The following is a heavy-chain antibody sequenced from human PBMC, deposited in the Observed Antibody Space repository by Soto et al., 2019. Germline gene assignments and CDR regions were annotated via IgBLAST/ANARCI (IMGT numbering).Heavy chain of an antibody. CDR1: GGSISSGGYY. J-gene: IGHJ4*02. Sequence: SETLSLTCTVSGGSISSGGYYWSWIRQHPGKGLEWIGYIYYSGSTYYNPSLKSRVTMSLDTSRNQFSLKLYSVTAADTAVYYCARSIDSSGYYFSNCWGQGTLVTVSS. CDR2: IYYSGST. D-gene: IGHD3-22*01. V-gene: IGHV4-31*03. CDR3: ARSIDSSGYYFSNC.